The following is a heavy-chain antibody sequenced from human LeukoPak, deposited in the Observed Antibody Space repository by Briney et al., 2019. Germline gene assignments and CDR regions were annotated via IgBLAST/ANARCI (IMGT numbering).Heavy chain of an antibody. CDR2: IYYSGST. CDR1: GGSISSSSYY. Sequence: PSETLSLTCTVSGGSISSSSYYWGWIRQPPGKGLEWIGSIYYSGSTYYNPSLKSRVTISVDTSKNQFSLKLSSVTAADTAVYYCARELILPYVLIFDYWGQGTLVTVSS. CDR3: ARELILPYVLIFDY. V-gene: IGHV4-39*07. J-gene: IGHJ4*02. D-gene: IGHD3-16*01.